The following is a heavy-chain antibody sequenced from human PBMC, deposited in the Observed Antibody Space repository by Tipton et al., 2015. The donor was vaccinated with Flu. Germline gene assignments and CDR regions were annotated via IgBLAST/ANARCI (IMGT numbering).Heavy chain of an antibody. J-gene: IGHJ3*02. CDR1: GGTFSSYA. D-gene: IGHD2-15*01. V-gene: IGHV1-69*06. CDR3: AREPYCSGGSCYVGDAFDI. Sequence: QSGAEVKKPGSSVKVSCKASGGTFSSYAISWVRQAPGQGLEWMGGIIPIFGTANYAQKFQGRVTITADKSTSTAYMELSSLRSEDTAVYYCAREPYCSGGSCYVGDAFDIWGQGTMVTVSS. CDR2: IIPIFGTA.